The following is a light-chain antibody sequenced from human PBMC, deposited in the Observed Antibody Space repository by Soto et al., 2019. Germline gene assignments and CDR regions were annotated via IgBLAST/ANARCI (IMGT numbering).Light chain of an antibody. CDR2: DAS. CDR1: QSISSW. Sequence: DIQMTQSPSTLSASVGARAPITCRASQSISSWLAWYQQKPGKAPKLLIYDASSLESGVPSRFSGSGSGTEFTLTISSLQPDDFATYYCQEYKSYSWTFGQGTKVDI. CDR3: QEYKSYSWT. J-gene: IGKJ1*01. V-gene: IGKV1-5*01.